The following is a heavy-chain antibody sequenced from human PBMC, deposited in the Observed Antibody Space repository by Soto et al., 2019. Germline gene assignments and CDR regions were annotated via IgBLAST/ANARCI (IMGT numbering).Heavy chain of an antibody. CDR3: AKNHDGCLWFGADYYMDV. CDR1: GFTLSTYA. Sequence: EVQLLESGGGLVQPGGSLRLSCAASGFTLSTYAMTWFRQAPGKGLEWFSYISGSGGSTYYADSVKGRFTISRDNSKNTLYLEMNSLRAEDTAVYYCAKNHDGCLWFGADYYMDVCGKGTTVTVSS. J-gene: IGHJ6*03. CDR2: ISGSGGST. V-gene: IGHV3-23*01. D-gene: IGHD3-10*01.